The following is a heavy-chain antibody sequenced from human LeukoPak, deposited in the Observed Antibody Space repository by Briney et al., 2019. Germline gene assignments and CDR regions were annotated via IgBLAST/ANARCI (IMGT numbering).Heavy chain of an antibody. CDR2: ISAYNGDT. V-gene: IGHV1-18*01. J-gene: IGHJ4*02. Sequence: ASVKVSCKASGYTFPNYGITWVRQAPGQGLEWMGWISAYNGDTNYAEKIQGRFTMTTDTSTNTAYMELRSLRSDDTAMYYCARGKDGYGYYFDYWGQGTRVTVSS. D-gene: IGHD5-24*01. CDR1: GYTFPNYG. CDR3: ARGKDGYGYYFDY.